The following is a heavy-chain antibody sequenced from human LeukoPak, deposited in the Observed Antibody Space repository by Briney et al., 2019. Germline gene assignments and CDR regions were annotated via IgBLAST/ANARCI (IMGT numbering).Heavy chain of an antibody. Sequence: SETLSLTCAVYGGSFSGYYWSWIRQPPGKGLEWIGEINHSGSTNYNPSLKSRVTISVDTSKNQFSLKLSSVTAADTAVYYCASFTVDSSSWYGWFDPWGQGTLVTVSS. V-gene: IGHV4-34*01. CDR2: INHSGST. CDR1: GGSFSGYY. J-gene: IGHJ5*02. D-gene: IGHD6-13*01. CDR3: ASFTVDSSSWYGWFDP.